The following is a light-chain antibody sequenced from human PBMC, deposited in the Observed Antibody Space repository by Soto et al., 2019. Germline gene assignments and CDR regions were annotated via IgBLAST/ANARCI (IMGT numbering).Light chain of an antibody. V-gene: IGKV3-15*01. J-gene: IGKJ5*01. CDR1: QSVSSN. Sequence: EIVMTQSPGTLSVSPGERATLSCRASQSVSSNLAWYQQKPGQAPRLLIYGASTRATGIPARFSGSGSGTEFTLSISSLQSEDFAVYYCQQYDNWPPFTFGRGTLLEIK. CDR3: QQYDNWPPFT. CDR2: GAS.